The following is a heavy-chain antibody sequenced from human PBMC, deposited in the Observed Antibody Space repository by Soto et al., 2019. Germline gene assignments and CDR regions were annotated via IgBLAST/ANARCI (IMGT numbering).Heavy chain of an antibody. CDR3: VSQRTSVLTQAYFDY. CDR1: GGSVSNSNYY. V-gene: IGHV4-39*01. J-gene: IGHJ4*02. CDR2: VYYRGRS. Sequence: PSGTLALTCTFSGGSVSNSNYYGGWIRQSPGKGLEWIGSVYYRGRSYSKSSVKSRVTISVDTSKNQFSLNLNSVTASDTAVYYCVSQRTSVLTQAYFDYWGPGALVTVSS. D-gene: IGHD2-8*01.